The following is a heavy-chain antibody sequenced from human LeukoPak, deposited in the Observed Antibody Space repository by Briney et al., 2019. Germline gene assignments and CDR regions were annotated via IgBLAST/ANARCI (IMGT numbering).Heavy chain of an antibody. CDR1: GYTFTNYA. J-gene: IGHJ4*02. D-gene: IGHD3-10*01. Sequence: ASVKVSCKASGYTFTNYAMHWVRQPPGQRLEWMGWIHAGNGDTRYSQKLQGRVTFTRDTSASTAYMELSSLISEDTAVYYCARYYGSGGLDHWGQGTLVTVSS. CDR2: IHAGNGDT. CDR3: ARYYGSGGLDH. V-gene: IGHV1-3*01.